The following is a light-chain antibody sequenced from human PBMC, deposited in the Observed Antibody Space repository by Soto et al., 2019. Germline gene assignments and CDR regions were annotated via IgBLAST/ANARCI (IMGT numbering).Light chain of an antibody. V-gene: IGLV6-57*04. CDR1: SGSIASNY. CDR2: EDN. J-gene: IGLJ3*02. Sequence: NFMLTQPHSVSESPGKTVTISCTRSSGSIASNYVQWYQQRPGSAPTPVIYEDNERPSGVPDRFSGSIDSSSNSASLTISGLKTEDEADYYCQSYDGAWVFGGGTKLTVL. CDR3: QSYDGAWV.